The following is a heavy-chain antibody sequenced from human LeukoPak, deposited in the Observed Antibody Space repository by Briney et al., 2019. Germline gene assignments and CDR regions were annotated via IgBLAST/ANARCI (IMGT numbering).Heavy chain of an antibody. V-gene: IGHV1-18*01. D-gene: IGHD6-13*01. J-gene: IGHJ6*03. CDR3: ARARSSSWYGDYYYYYMDV. Sequence: ASVKVSCKASGYTFTSYGISWGRQAPGPQVKAMGWISAYNGNANSAQKLQGRVTMPTDTSTSTDYMELRSLRSDDTAVYYCARARSSSWYGDYYYYYMDVWGKGTTVTVSS. CDR1: GYTFTSYG. CDR2: ISAYNGNA.